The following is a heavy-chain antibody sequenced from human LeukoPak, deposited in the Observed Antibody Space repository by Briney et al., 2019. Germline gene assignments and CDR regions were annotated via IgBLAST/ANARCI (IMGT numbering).Heavy chain of an antibody. D-gene: IGHD2-15*01. Sequence: PGGSLRLSCAASGFTFSSYAMSWVRQAPGKGLEWVSAISGSGGSTYYADSVKGRFTISRDNSKNTLYLQMNNLGAEDTAVYYCASLHLGYCSGGSCYPYDYWGQGTPVTVSS. V-gene: IGHV3-23*01. CDR2: ISGSGGST. J-gene: IGHJ4*02. CDR3: ASLHLGYCSGGSCYPYDY. CDR1: GFTFSSYA.